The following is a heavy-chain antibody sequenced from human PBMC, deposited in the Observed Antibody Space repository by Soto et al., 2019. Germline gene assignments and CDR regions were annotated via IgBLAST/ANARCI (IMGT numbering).Heavy chain of an antibody. J-gene: IGHJ4*02. CDR1: GFTFSSYG. D-gene: IGHD4-17*01. CDR3: ARGELTVSRGGADY. Sequence: GGSLRLSCAASGFTFSSYGMHWVRQAPGKGLEWVAVIWYDGSNKYYADSVKGRFTISRDNSKNTLYLQMNSLRAEDTAGYYCARGELTVSRGGADYWGQGTLVTVSS. V-gene: IGHV3-33*01. CDR2: IWYDGSNK.